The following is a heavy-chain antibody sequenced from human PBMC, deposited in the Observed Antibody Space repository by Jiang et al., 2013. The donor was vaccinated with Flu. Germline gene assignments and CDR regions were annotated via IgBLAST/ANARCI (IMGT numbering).Heavy chain of an antibody. CDR2: INTNTGNP. V-gene: IGHV7-4-1*02. Sequence: AMNWVRQAPGQGLEWMGWINTNTGNPTYAQGFTGRFVFSLDTSVSTAYLQISSLKAEDTAVYYCARVLAGGTGYYTYYGMDVWGQGTTVTVSS. D-gene: IGHD3/OR15-3a*01. CDR1: A. CDR3: ARVLAGGTGYYTYYGMDV. J-gene: IGHJ6*02.